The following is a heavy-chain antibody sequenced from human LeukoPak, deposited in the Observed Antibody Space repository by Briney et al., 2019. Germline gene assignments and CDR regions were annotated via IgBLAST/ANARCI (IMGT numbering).Heavy chain of an antibody. D-gene: IGHD3-10*02. CDR1: GFTFSIYE. CDR2: IISRESTI. Sequence: GGSLRLSCAASGFTFSIYEMHCVRQSRGEALEGVSYIISRESTIYYADSMKGRYTIPRDNAKNSLYLHMKSLRPEDRAVYYCGEVGITMVGGVRGKGTMVTISS. J-gene: IGHJ6*04. V-gene: IGHV3-48*03. CDR3: GEVGITMVGGV.